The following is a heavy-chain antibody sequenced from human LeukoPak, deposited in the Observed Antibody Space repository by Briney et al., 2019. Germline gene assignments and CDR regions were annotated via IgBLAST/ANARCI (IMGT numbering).Heavy chain of an antibody. CDR2: MSAYNGNT. V-gene: IGHV1-18*01. CDR1: GYTFTSYG. CDR3: ARVMLERLDGERWFDP. D-gene: IGHD1-1*01. Sequence: GASVKVSCKASGYTFTSYGISWVRQAPGQGREWMGWMSAYNGNTNYAQKLQGRVTMTTDTSTSTAYMELRSLRSDDTAVYYCARVMLERLDGERWFDPWGRGTLVTVSS. J-gene: IGHJ5*02.